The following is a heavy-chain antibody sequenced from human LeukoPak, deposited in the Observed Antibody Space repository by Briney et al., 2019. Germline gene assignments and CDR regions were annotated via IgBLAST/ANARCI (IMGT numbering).Heavy chain of an antibody. CDR2: INPNSGGT. J-gene: IGHJ5*02. V-gene: IGHV1-2*02. CDR3: ARGASLEMATSWDNWFDP. D-gene: IGHD5-24*01. Sequence: ASVKVSCKASGYTFTGYYMHWVRQAPGQGLEWMGWINPNSGGTNYAQKFQGRVTMTRDTSISTAYMELSSLRSEDTAVYYCARGASLEMATSWDNWFDPWGQGTLVTVSS. CDR1: GYTFTGYY.